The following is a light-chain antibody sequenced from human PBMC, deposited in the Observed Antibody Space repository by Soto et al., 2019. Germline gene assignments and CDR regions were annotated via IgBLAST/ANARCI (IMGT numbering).Light chain of an antibody. CDR1: QSVSSSY. CDR3: QQDYNLPWT. V-gene: IGKV3D-7*01. CDR2: GAS. J-gene: IGKJ1*01. Sequence: PGERVTLSCRASQSVSSSYLTWYQQKPGQAPRLLIYGASTRATGIPARFSGSRSGTDFTLTISSLQPEDFAVYYCQQDYNLPWTFGQGTKV.